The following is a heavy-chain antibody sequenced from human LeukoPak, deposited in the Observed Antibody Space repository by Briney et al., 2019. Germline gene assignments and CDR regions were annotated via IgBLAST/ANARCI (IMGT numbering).Heavy chain of an antibody. CDR1: GFTFSDYY. CDR3: ARTTTVTTRIGAFDI. V-gene: IGHV3-11*04. J-gene: IGHJ3*02. Sequence: GGSLRLSCAASGFTFSDYYMSWIRQAPGKGLEWVSYISSSGSTIYYADSVKGRFTISRDNAKNSLYLQMNSLRAEDTAVYYCARTTTVTTRIGAFDIRGQGTMVTVSS. CDR2: ISSSGSTI. D-gene: IGHD4-17*01.